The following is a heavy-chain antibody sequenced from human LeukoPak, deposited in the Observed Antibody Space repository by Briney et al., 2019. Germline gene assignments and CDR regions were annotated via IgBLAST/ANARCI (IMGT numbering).Heavy chain of an antibody. CDR2: IYHSGST. Sequence: PSETLSVTCAVSGYSISSGYYWGCIRQPPGKGLEWIGSIYHSGSTYYNPSLKSRVTISVDTSKNQFSLKLSSVTAADTAVYYCARVHSYGYYYYYGMDVWGKGTTVTVSS. J-gene: IGHJ6*04. CDR3: ARVHSYGYYYYYGMDV. V-gene: IGHV4-38-2*01. D-gene: IGHD5-18*01. CDR1: GYSISSGYY.